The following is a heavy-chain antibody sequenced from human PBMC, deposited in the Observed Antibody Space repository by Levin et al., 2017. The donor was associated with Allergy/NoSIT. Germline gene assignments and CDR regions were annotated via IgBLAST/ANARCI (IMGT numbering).Heavy chain of an antibody. CDR2: IKSIPDGGAT. CDR3: TQDIAGVCSAKDY. V-gene: IGHV3-15*01. D-gene: IGHD2-15*01. CDR1: GFTFSNTW. J-gene: IGHJ4*02. Sequence: GGSLRLSCAASGFTFSNTWMTWVRQAPGKGLEWVGRIKSIPDGGATEYAAPVKGRFTISRDDSKKTLFLQMNSLRTADTAVYDCTQDIAGVCSAKDYWGQGSLVTVSS.